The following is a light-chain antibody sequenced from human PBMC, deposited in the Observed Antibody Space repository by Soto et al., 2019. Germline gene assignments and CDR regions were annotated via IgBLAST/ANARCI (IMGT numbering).Light chain of an antibody. CDR2: EVS. CDR1: SXDVGGYNY. CDR3: SSYTSSSTWV. Sequence: QSALTQPASVSGSPGXXXXXXXTGTSXDVGGYNYVSWYQQHPGKAPKLMIYEVSNRPSGVSNRFSGSKSGNTASLTISGLQAEDEADYYCSSYTSSSTWVFGGGTKLTVL. J-gene: IGLJ3*02. V-gene: IGLV2-14*01.